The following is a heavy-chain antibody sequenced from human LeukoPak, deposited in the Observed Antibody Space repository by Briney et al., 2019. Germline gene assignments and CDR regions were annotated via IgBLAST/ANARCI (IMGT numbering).Heavy chain of an antibody. CDR3: ARDLRGYYGSGSYIGY. J-gene: IGHJ4*02. CDR2: INPSGGGT. Sequence: ASVKVSCKASGYTFTSYYMHWVRQAPGQGLEWMGIINPSGGGTSYAQKFQGRVTMTRDTSTSTVYMELSSLRSEDTAVYYCARDLRGYYGSGSYIGYWGQGTLVTVSS. V-gene: IGHV1-46*01. D-gene: IGHD3-10*01. CDR1: GYTFTSYY.